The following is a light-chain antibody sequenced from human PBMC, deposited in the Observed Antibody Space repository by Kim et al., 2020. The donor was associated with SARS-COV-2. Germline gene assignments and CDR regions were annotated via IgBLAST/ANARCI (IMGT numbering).Light chain of an antibody. J-gene: IGKJ4*01. CDR2: RAS. CDR3: QRYDSDSS. CDR1: QNIDSW. V-gene: IGKV1-5*03. Sequence: DIQMTQSPSTLSASVGDRVTITCRASQNIDSWLAWYQQKPGKTPKLLIYRASSLQSGVPSRFSGSGSGTEFTLTISSLQPDDFATYDWQRYDSDSSFGGGTKVDIK.